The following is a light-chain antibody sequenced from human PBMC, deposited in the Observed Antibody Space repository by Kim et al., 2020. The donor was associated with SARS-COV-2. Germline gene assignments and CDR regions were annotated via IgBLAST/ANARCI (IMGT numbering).Light chain of an antibody. J-gene: IGKJ4*01. Sequence: SVSPGEGATLSCRASQSVASKLAWYQQKPGQAPRLLIFETSTRATGVSARFSGSGSGAEFTLTVNNLQSEDSAVYYCQQYNSWPLTFGGGTKVEI. CDR2: ETS. V-gene: IGKV3-15*01. CDR3: QQYNSWPLT. CDR1: QSVASK.